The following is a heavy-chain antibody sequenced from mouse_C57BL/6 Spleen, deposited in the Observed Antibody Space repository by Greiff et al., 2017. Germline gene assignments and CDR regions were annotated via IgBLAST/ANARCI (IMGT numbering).Heavy chain of an antibody. J-gene: IGHJ4*01. CDR1: GYAFSSYW. CDR3: ARQLRLPGAMDY. CDR2: IYPGEGDT. D-gene: IGHD3-2*02. V-gene: IGHV1-80*01. Sequence: VQVVESGAELVKPGASVKISCKASGYAFSSYWMNWVKQRPGKGLEWIGQIYPGEGDTNYNGKFKGKATLTADKSSSTAYMQLSSLTSEDSAVYFCARQLRLPGAMDYWGQGTSVTVSS.